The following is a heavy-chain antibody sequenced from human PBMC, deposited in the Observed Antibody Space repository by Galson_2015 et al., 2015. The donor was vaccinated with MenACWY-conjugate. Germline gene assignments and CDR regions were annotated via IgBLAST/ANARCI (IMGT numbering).Heavy chain of an antibody. CDR2: IIPIFGTA. J-gene: IGHJ3*02. V-gene: IGHV1-69*13. Sequence: SVKVSCKASGGTFSSYAISWVRQAPGQGLEWMGGIIPIFGTANYAQKFQGRVTITADESTSTAYMELSSLRSEDTAVYYCARTRGYCGGDCYSLRYAFDIWGQGTMVTVSS. CDR3: ARTRGYCGGDCYSLRYAFDI. D-gene: IGHD2-21*02. CDR1: GGTFSSYA.